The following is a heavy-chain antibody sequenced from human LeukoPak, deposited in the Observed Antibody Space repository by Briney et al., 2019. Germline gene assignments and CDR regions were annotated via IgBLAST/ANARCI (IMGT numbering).Heavy chain of an antibody. V-gene: IGHV3-21*04. D-gene: IGHD6-19*01. CDR1: GFTFSSYS. Sequence: GGSLRLSCEASGFTFSSYSMNWVRQAPGKGLEWVSSISSSSSYIYYADSVKGRFTISGDNSKNTLYLQMNSLRAEDTAVYYCAKDPDGGWPDYWGQGTLVTVSS. CDR3: AKDPDGGWPDY. CDR2: ISSSSSYI. J-gene: IGHJ4*02.